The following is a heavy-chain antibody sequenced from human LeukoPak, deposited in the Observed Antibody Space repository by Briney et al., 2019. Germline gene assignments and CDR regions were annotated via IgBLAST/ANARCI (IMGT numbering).Heavy chain of an antibody. CDR2: KKQDGSEK. CDR1: GFTFSSYW. V-gene: IGHV3-7*03. D-gene: IGHD3-10*01. J-gene: IGHJ4*02. CDR3: ARAPGFWSGEFFDY. Sequence: GGSLRLSCAASGFTFSSYWMSWGRQAPGKVLELVTNKKQDGSEKYYVYSVKGRFTISRDNAKNSLYLQMSSLRAEDTAVYYCARAPGFWSGEFFDYWGQGTLVTVSS.